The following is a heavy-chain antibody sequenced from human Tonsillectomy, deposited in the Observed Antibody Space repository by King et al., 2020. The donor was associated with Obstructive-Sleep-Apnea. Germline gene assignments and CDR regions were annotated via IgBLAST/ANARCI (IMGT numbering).Heavy chain of an antibody. J-gene: IGHJ4*02. Sequence: VQLVESGGGVVQPGRSLRLSCAASGFTFSSYAMLWVRQAPGKGLEWVAFIRYDGSSKYYADSVKGRFTISRDNSKNTLYLQMNSLRAEDTAVYYCAKDWNAYCSSTSCQTAPFDYWGQGTLVTVSS. CDR3: AKDWNAYCSSTSCQTAPFDY. CDR2: IRYDGSSK. V-gene: IGHV3-30*02. CDR1: GFTFSSYA. D-gene: IGHD2-2*01.